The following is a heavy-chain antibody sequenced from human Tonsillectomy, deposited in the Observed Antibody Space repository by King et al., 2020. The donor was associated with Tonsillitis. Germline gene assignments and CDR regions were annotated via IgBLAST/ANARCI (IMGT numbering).Heavy chain of an antibody. CDR3: ARQNTALRGQPVHCPFNM. J-gene: IGHJ6*01. D-gene: IGHD2-15*01. V-gene: IGHV4-38-2*02. Sequence: VQLQESGPRLVKPSETLSLICSVSTYRISSGYYWAWVRHYPGKGLEWIGSIYRTGATFYNPSLKSRGTISVDTSKNQFSRQITSVTASDAAVYFCARQNTALRGQPVHCPFNMWGQGPRVTVSS. CDR1: TYRISSGYY. CDR2: IYRTGAT.